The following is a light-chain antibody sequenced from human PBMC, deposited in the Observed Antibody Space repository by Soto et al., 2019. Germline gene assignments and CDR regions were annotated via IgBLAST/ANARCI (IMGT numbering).Light chain of an antibody. V-gene: IGKV1-12*01. CDR2: GAF. CDR1: QDIDRW. CDR3: QQAKSLPYT. Sequence: DIQMTQSPSSVSVSVGDRVIITCRASQDIDRWLAWYQQRPGKAPKLLLYGAFNLQSGVPSRFSGSGSGTDYTLTISSLQPEDFSTYYCQQAKSLPYTFGQGTKLEIK. J-gene: IGKJ2*01.